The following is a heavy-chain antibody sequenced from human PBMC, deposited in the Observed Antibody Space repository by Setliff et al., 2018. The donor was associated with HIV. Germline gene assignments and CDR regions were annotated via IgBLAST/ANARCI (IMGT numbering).Heavy chain of an antibody. J-gene: IGHJ3*02. CDR1: GGSISSYF. CDR3: ARASAERSAVRGLAIAFDI. D-gene: IGHD3-10*01. Sequence: SETLSLTCTVSGGSISSYFWSWIRQLPGKGLEWIGYIYYSGSTFYNPSLKSRVSISVDTAKNQFSLKLTSVTAADTAVYYCARASAERSAVRGLAIAFDIWGPGTRVTVSS. CDR2: IYYSGST. V-gene: IGHV4-59*06.